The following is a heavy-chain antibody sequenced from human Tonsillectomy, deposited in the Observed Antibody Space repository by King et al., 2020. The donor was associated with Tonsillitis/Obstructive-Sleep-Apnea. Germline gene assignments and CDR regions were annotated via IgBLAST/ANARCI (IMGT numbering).Heavy chain of an antibody. Sequence: VQLVESGGGVVQPGRSLRLSCAASCFILSSYGMQWVRQAPGKGLDWGVGKSYDGIKTLYAEPVKGRFTNYRDNAKNTLHLQMNSLRAEDTAVYCCARDSTPSVYRHFDYWGQGTLVTVSS. CDR1: CFILSSYG. V-gene: IGHV3-30*01. J-gene: IGHJ4*02. CDR2: KSYDGIKT. CDR3: ARDSTPSVYRHFDY.